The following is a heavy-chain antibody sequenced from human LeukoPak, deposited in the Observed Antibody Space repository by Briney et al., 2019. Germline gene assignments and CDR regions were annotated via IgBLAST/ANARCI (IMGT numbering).Heavy chain of an antibody. Sequence: SETLSLTCTVSGGSISSYYWSWIRQLPGKGLEWIGYIYYSGSTNYNPSLKSRVTISVDTSKNQFSLKLSSVTAADTAVYYCARHYEIKNRYYFDYWGQGTLVTVSS. CDR2: IYYSGST. V-gene: IGHV4-59*01. CDR1: GGSISSYY. D-gene: IGHD3-9*01. J-gene: IGHJ4*02. CDR3: ARHYEIKNRYYFDY.